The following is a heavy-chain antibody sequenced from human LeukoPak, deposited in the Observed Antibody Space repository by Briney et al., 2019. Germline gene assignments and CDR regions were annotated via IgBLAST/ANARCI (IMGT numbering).Heavy chain of an antibody. Sequence: ASVEVSCKASGYTFTGYYMHWVRQAPGQGLEWMGWINPNSGGTNYAQKFQGRVTMTRDTSISTAYMELSRLRSDDTAVYYCARGSYGDFYYFDYWGQGTLVTVSS. CDR1: GYTFTGYY. CDR3: ARGSYGDFYYFDY. CDR2: INPNSGGT. J-gene: IGHJ4*02. V-gene: IGHV1-2*02. D-gene: IGHD4-17*01.